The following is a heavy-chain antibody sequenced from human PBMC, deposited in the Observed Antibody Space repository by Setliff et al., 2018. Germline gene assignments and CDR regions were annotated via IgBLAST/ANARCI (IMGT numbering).Heavy chain of an antibody. CDR3: ARDTSGRDAFDI. D-gene: IGHD6-19*01. CDR2: ISHGGATK. J-gene: IGHJ3*02. V-gene: IGHV3-48*01. Sequence: LRLSCVGSGFTFSRYSMNWVRQAPGKGLEWVAFISHGGATKFYADSVKGRFTISRDNSKNTLYLQMSSLRADDTAVYYCARDTSGRDAFDIWGQGTVVTVSS. CDR1: GFTFSRYS.